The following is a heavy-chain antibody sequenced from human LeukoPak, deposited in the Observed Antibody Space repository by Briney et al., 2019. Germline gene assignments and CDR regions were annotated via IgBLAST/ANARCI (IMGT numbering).Heavy chain of an antibody. CDR3: ARDPAAAGPITHNWFDP. CDR1: GYTFTGYY. V-gene: IGHV1-2*02. Sequence: ASVKVSCKASGYTFTGYYMHWVRQAPGQGLEWMGWINPNSGGTNYAQKFQGRVTMTRDTSISTAYMELSRLRSDDTAVYYCARDPAAAGPITHNWFDPWGQGTLVTVSS. J-gene: IGHJ5*02. D-gene: IGHD6-13*01. CDR2: INPNSGGT.